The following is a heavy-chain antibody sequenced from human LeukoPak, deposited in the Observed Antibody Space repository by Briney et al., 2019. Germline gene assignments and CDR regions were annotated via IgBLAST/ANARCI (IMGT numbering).Heavy chain of an antibody. Sequence: ASVKVSCKASGYTFNSYDINWVRQATGQGLEWMGWMNPNSGNTGYAQKFQGRVTMTRNTSISTAYMELSSLRSEDTAVYYCARSGYSYGPFYYYYYGMDVWGQGTTVTVSS. CDR2: MNPNSGNT. CDR3: ARSGYSYGPFYYYYYGMDV. CDR1: GYTFNSYD. D-gene: IGHD5-18*01. J-gene: IGHJ6*02. V-gene: IGHV1-8*01.